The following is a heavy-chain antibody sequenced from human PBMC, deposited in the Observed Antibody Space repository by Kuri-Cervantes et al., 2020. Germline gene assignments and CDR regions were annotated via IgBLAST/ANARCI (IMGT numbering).Heavy chain of an antibody. CDR1: GFTFSSCG. J-gene: IGHJ4*02. CDR2: IWYDGSNK. Sequence: GESLKISCAASGFTFSSCGMHWVRQAPGKGLEWVAVIWYDGSNKYYADSVKGRFTISRDNSKNTLYLQMNSLRAEDTAVYYCARGRLYSNYHFYYFDYWGQGTLVTVSS. D-gene: IGHD4-11*01. V-gene: IGHV3-33*08. CDR3: ARGRLYSNYHFYYFDY.